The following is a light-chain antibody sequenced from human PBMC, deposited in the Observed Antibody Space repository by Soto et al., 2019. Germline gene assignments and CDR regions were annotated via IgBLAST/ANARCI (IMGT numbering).Light chain of an antibody. CDR2: NAF. J-gene: IGKJ3*01. V-gene: IGKV3-11*01. CDR1: QSISSH. CDR3: QQRSNWPQFT. Sequence: EIVLTQSPATLSLSPGETATLSCRASQSISSHLAWYQQKPGQAPRLLIYNAFNRATGIPARFSGSGSGTDFTLTISSLEPEDFAVYYCQQRSNWPQFTFGPGTKVDIK.